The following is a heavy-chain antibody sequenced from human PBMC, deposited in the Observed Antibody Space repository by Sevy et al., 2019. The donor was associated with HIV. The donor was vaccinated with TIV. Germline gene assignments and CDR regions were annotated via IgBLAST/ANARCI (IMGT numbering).Heavy chain of an antibody. CDR1: GFTFSSYW. CDR3: ARTGVRYFDRLFSTGVWV. Sequence: GGSLRLSCAASGFTFSSYWMSWVRQAPGKGLEWVANIKQDGSEKYYVDSVKGRFTISRDNAKNSLYLQMNSLRAEDTAVYYCARTGVRYFDRLFSTGVWVWGQGTLVTVSS. D-gene: IGHD3-9*01. CDR2: IKQDGSEK. V-gene: IGHV3-7*01. J-gene: IGHJ4*02.